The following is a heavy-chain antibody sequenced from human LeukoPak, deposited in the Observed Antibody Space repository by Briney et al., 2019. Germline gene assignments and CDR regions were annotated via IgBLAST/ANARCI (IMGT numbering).Heavy chain of an antibody. CDR1: GGSISSSSYY. CDR2: IYYSGST. V-gene: IGHV4-39*01. CDR3: ARLPGYGDLLSAFDI. J-gene: IGHJ3*02. Sequence: PSETLSLTCTVSGGSISSSSYYWGWIRQPPGKGLEWIGSIYYSGSTYYNPSLKSRVTISVDTSKNQFSLKLSSVTAADTAVYYCARLPGYGDLLSAFDIWGRGTMVTVSS. D-gene: IGHD4-17*01.